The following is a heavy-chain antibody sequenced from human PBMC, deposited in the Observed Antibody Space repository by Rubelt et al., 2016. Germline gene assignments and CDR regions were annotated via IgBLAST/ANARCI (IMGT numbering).Heavy chain of an antibody. Sequence: QLQLQESGPGLVKPSETLSLTCTVSGGSISSSSYYWGWIRQPPGKGLEWIGSIYYSGGTYYNRSLNGRGTISVEASKNHLSWKLSSGTAAETAVYYCARHGRREYAFDIWGQGTMVTVSS. J-gene: IGHJ3*02. V-gene: IGHV4-39*01. CDR1: GGSISSSSYY. CDR2: IYYSGGT. CDR3: ARHGRREYAFDI.